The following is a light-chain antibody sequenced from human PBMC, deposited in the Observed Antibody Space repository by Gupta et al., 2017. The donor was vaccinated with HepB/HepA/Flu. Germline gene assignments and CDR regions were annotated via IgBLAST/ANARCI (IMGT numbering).Light chain of an antibody. V-gene: IGKV3-15*01. Sequence: IVMTQSPATRSVSPGERATLSCRASQSVSSNLAWYQQKPGQAPRLLIYGASTRATGIPARFSGSGSGTEFTRTISSLQSEDFALYYCQQYNNWPRTFGQGTKVEMK. CDR1: QSVSSN. J-gene: IGKJ1*01. CDR2: GAS. CDR3: QQYNNWPRT.